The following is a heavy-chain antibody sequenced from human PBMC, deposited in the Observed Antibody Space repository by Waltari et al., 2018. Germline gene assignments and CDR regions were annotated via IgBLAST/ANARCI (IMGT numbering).Heavy chain of an antibody. CDR3: ASLVGATIRDY. D-gene: IGHD1-26*01. CDR1: GGSFSGYY. CDR2: INHSGST. Sequence: QVQLQQWGAGLLKPSETLSLTCAVYGGSFSGYYWSWIRQPPGKGLEWIGEINHSGSTNYSPSLKSRVTISVDTSKNQFSLKLSSVTAADTAVYYCASLVGATIRDYWGQGTLVTVSS. V-gene: IGHV4-34*01. J-gene: IGHJ4*02.